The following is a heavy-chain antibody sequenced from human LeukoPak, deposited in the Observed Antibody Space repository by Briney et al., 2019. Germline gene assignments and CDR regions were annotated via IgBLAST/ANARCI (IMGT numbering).Heavy chain of an antibody. CDR1: GGSISSYY. Sequence: SETLSLTCTVSGGSISSYYWSWTRQPPGKGLEWIGYIYYSGSTNYNPSLKSRVTISVDTSKNQFSLKLSSVTAADTAVYYCAGGLAAAGFDYWGQGTLVTVSS. CDR2: IYYSGST. J-gene: IGHJ4*02. CDR3: AGGLAAAGFDY. D-gene: IGHD6-13*01. V-gene: IGHV4-59*01.